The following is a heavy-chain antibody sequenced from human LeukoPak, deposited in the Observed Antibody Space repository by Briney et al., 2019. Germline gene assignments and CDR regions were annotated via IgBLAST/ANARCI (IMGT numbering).Heavy chain of an antibody. Sequence: PGGSLRLSCAASGFTFSSYWMSWVRQAPGKGLEWVANIKQDGSEKYYVDSVKGRFTISRDNAKNSLYLQMNSLRAEDTAVYYCARPPIPGIAAASHFDYWGQGTLVTVSS. D-gene: IGHD6-13*01. CDR1: GFTFSSYW. CDR2: IKQDGSEK. J-gene: IGHJ4*02. V-gene: IGHV3-7*01. CDR3: ARPPIPGIAAASHFDY.